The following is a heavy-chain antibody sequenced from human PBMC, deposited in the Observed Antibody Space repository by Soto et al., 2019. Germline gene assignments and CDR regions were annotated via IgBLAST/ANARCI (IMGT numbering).Heavy chain of an antibody. CDR2: IIPIFGTA. D-gene: IGHD5-18*01. CDR1: GGTFSSYA. Sequence: SVKVSCKASGGTFSSYAISWVRQAPGQGLEWMGGIIPIFGTANYAQKFQGRVTITADESTSTAYMELSSLRSEDTAVYYCARCSGYSYGYVCYYGMDVWGQGTTVTVSS. J-gene: IGHJ6*02. CDR3: ARCSGYSYGYVCYYGMDV. V-gene: IGHV1-69*13.